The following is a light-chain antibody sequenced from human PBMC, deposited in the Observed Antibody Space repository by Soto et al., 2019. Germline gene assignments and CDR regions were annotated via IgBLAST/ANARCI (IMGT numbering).Light chain of an antibody. Sequence: EIVLTHSPATLSLSPGERATLSCRASQSVSSSLAWYQQKPGQAPSLLIYDASNRATGIPARFSGSGSGTDVTLTISSLEPEDFAVYYCQQRSNWPPYTFGQGTKLEIK. CDR3: QQRSNWPPYT. CDR2: DAS. CDR1: QSVSSS. J-gene: IGKJ2*01. V-gene: IGKV3-11*01.